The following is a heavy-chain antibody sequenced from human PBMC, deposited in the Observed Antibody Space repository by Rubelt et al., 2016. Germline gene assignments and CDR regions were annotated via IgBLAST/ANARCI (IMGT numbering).Heavy chain of an antibody. CDR3: ARNHYSSSWYLNP. V-gene: IGHV1-3*01. CDR2: INPNSGGT. CDR1: GYTFTSYA. Sequence: QVQLVQSGAEVKKPGASVKVSCKASGYTFTSYAMHWVRQAPGQGLEWMGWINPNSGGTNYAQKFQGRVTMTRDKSTSTVYMELSSLRSEDTDVYYCARNHYSSSWYLNPWGQGTLVTVSS. D-gene: IGHD6-13*01. J-gene: IGHJ5*02.